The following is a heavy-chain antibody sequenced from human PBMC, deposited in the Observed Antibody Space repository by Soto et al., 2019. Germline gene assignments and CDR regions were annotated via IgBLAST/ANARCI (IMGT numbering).Heavy chain of an antibody. Sequence: QLQLQESGPGLVKPSETLSLTCTVSGGSISSSSYYWGWIRQPPGKGLEWIGSIYYSGSTYYNPSLKSRVTISVDTSKNQFSLKLSSVTAADTAVYYCARLYRRGSSYFDYWGQGTLVTVSS. V-gene: IGHV4-39*01. CDR2: IYYSGST. CDR1: GGSISSSSYY. D-gene: IGHD2-15*01. J-gene: IGHJ4*02. CDR3: ARLYRRGSSYFDY.